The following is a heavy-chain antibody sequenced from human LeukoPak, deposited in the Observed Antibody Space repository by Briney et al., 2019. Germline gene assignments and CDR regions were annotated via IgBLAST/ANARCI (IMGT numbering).Heavy chain of an antibody. D-gene: IGHD3-10*01. CDR1: GFTFSTAW. CDR2: ISGTGGST. CDR3: AKALVRGVIIKNYFDY. Sequence: GGSLRLSCAASGFTFSTAWMSWVRQAPGKGLEWVSAISGTGGSTYYADSVKGRFTISRDNSKNTLYLQMNSLRAEDTAVYYCAKALVRGVIIKNYFDYWGQGTLVTVSS. J-gene: IGHJ4*02. V-gene: IGHV3-23*01.